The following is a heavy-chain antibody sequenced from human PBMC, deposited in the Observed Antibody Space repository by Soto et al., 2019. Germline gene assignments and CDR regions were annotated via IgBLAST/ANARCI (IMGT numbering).Heavy chain of an antibody. CDR1: GFTFRTYW. CDR3: ARDLGWAFDS. Sequence: EVQLVGSGGGLVQPGGSLRLSCVASGFTFRTYWMTWVRQAPGKGLEWVANIKQDGSEKYYVDSVRGRFAISRDNAKDSLYLQMNSLRVEDTAVYYCARDLGWAFDSWGQGTLVTVSS. D-gene: IGHD6-19*01. V-gene: IGHV3-7*05. CDR2: IKQDGSEK. J-gene: IGHJ4*02.